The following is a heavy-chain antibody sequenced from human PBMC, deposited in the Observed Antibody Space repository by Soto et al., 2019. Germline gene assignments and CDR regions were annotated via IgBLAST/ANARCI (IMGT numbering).Heavy chain of an antibody. CDR3: ARAPMALAGTALDY. V-gene: IGHV1-46*03. D-gene: IGHD6-19*01. Sequence: ASVKVSCKASGYTFTSHYMHWVRQAPGQGLEWMGILNPSGGTTIYAHNFQGRVTMTRDTSTSTVYMDLSSLRSEDTAVYYCARAPMALAGTALDYWGQGILVTVSS. CDR2: LNPSGGTT. J-gene: IGHJ4*02. CDR1: GYTFTSHY.